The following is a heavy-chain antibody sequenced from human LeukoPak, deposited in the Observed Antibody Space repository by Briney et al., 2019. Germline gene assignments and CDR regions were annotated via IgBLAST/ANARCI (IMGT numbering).Heavy chain of an antibody. J-gene: IGHJ4*02. Sequence: GRSLRLSCAASGFTFTAYLIHWVRQAPGEGLEWVAVMSSDGNAMFYADSVKGRFTTSRDNSKNTLYLQMNSLRAEDTAVYYCVRESEYYFDHSASFDYWGQGTLVTVSS. CDR3: VRESEYYFDHSASFDY. CDR1: GFTFTAYL. V-gene: IGHV3-30-3*01. D-gene: IGHD3-22*01. CDR2: MSSDGNAM.